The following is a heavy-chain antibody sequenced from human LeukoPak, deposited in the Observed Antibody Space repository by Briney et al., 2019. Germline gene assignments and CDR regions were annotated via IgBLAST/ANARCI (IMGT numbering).Heavy chain of an antibody. D-gene: IGHD3-3*01. Sequence: GGSLRLSCAASGFTFSSYAMHWVRQAPGKGLEWVAVISYDGSNKYYADSVKGRFTISRDNSKNTLYLQMNSLRAEDTAVYYCAREEQAIFGVVLYYYYGMDVWGQGTTVTVSS. CDR2: ISYDGSNK. CDR1: GFTFSSYA. J-gene: IGHJ6*02. CDR3: AREEQAIFGVVLYYYYGMDV. V-gene: IGHV3-30-3*01.